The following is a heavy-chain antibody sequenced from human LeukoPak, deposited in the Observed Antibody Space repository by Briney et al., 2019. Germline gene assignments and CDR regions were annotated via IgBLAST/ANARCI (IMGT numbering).Heavy chain of an antibody. CDR1: GFTFNTYT. V-gene: IGHV3-21*01. Sequence: GGSLRLSCAASGFTFNTYTMNWVRQAPGKGLEWVSSISSSSNHIYYADSVKGRFTISRDNAKNSLYLQMNSLRAEDTAVYYCAREREGGRQQLVLEGRYYYYGMDVWGQGTTVTVSS. CDR3: AREREGGRQQLVLEGRYYYYGMDV. J-gene: IGHJ6*02. D-gene: IGHD6-13*01. CDR2: ISSSSNHI.